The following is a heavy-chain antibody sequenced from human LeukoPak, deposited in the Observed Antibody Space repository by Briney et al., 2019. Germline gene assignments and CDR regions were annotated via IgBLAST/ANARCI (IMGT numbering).Heavy chain of an antibody. CDR2: IYTSGST. J-gene: IGHJ4*02. V-gene: IGHV4-61*02. Sequence: SQTLSLTCTVSGGSISSGSYYWSWIRQPAGKGLEWIGRIYTSGSTNYNPSLKSRVTISVDTSKNQFSLKLSSVTAADTAVYYCARDSGRYSSSSINWGQGTLVTVSS. CDR3: ARDSGRYSSSSIN. CDR1: GGSISSGSYY. D-gene: IGHD6-6*01.